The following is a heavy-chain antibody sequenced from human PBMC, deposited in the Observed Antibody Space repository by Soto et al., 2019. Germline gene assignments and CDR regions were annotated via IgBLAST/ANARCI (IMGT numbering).Heavy chain of an antibody. CDR3: ARDGGYSGYDSVIYYGMDV. D-gene: IGHD5-12*01. J-gene: IGHJ6*02. V-gene: IGHV3-53*02. CDR1: GFTVSSNY. CDR2: IYSGGST. Sequence: EVQLVETGGGLIQPGGSLRLSCAASGFTVSSNYMSWVRQAPGKGLEWVSVIYSGGSTYYADSVKGRFTISRDNSKNTLYLQMNSLRAEDTAVYYCARDGGYSGYDSVIYYGMDVWGQGTTVTVSS.